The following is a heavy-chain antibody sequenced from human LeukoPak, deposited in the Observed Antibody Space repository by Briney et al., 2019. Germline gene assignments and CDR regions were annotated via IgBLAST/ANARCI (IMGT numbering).Heavy chain of an antibody. CDR1: GDSINDHY. CDR2: IYSCVST. J-gene: IGHJ6*03. Sequence: SETLSLNCTVSGDSINDHYWSWIRQPPVACLDSIAYIYSCVSTNYNPSLKSRVTISIDTSKSQFSLKLTSVTAADAGVYYCARQRCSGGSCYRVDQLYYMDVWGKGTTVTVSS. V-gene: IGHV4-4*09. CDR3: ARQRCSGGSCYRVDQLYYMDV. D-gene: IGHD2-15*01.